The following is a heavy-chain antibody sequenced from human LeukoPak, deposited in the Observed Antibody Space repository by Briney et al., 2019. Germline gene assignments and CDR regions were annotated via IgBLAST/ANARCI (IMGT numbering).Heavy chain of an antibody. J-gene: IGHJ4*02. CDR2: ITSSGTAM. D-gene: IGHD1-26*01. CDR3: ASSGSYRFDY. CDR1: GFTFSSYS. V-gene: IGHV3-48*02. Sequence: GGSLRLSCAASGFTFSSYSMNWVRQAPGKGLEWVSHITSSGTAMFYADSVKGRFTISRDNAKNSLYLQMNSLRNKDTAVYYCASSGSYRFDYWGQGTLVTVSS.